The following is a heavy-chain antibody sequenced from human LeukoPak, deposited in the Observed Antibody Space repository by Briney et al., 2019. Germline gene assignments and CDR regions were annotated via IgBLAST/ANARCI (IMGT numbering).Heavy chain of an antibody. CDR3: ARQGSSGWVFDY. D-gene: IGHD6-19*01. CDR2: IYYSGST. CDR1: GGSIRSGDYY. Sequence: SETLSLTCTVSGGSIRSGDYYWSWIRQHPGKGLEWIGYIYYSGSTYYNPSLKSRVTISVDTSKNQFSLKLSSVTAADTAVYYCARQGSSGWVFDYWGQGTLVTVSS. J-gene: IGHJ4*02. V-gene: IGHV4-30-4*08.